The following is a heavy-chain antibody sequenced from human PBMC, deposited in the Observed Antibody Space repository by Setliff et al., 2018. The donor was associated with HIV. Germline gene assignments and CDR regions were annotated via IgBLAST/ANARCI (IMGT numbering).Heavy chain of an antibody. CDR2: MYDSETT. D-gene: IGHD3-16*01. Sequence: SETLSLTCIVSGYSVSSGYYWGWIRQPPGKGLQWIGAMYDSETTYYNPSLKSRVTMLVDASRNRFSLKLSSVTAADTAIYYCARHQKVSFMSDHWGQGMLVTVSS. V-gene: IGHV4-38-2*02. CDR3: ARHQKVSFMSDH. CDR1: GYSVSSGYY. J-gene: IGHJ4*02.